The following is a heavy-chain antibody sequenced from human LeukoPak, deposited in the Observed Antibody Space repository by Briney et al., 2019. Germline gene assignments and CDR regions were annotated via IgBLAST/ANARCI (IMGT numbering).Heavy chain of an antibody. V-gene: IGHV3-30-3*01. D-gene: IGHD2-2*01. Sequence: GGSLRLCCAASGFTFSSYAMHWVRQAPGKGLEWVAVISYDGSNKYYADSVKGRFTISRDNSKNTLYLQMNSLRAEDTAVYYCARARTLDYWGQGTLVTVSS. CDR1: GFTFSSYA. CDR3: ARARTLDY. J-gene: IGHJ4*02. CDR2: ISYDGSNK.